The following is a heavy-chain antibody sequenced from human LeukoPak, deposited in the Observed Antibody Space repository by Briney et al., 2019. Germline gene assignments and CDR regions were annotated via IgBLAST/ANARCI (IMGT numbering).Heavy chain of an antibody. V-gene: IGHV3-30*18. CDR2: ISYDGSNK. J-gene: IGHJ4*02. Sequence: PGGSLRLSCAASGFTFSRYGMHWVRRAPGKGLEWVAVISYDGSNKYYADSVKGRFTISSDNSKNTLYLQMNSLRPEDTAVYNCAKSGSYSGYDVGVYFDYWGQGTLVTVSS. D-gene: IGHD5-12*01. CDR3: AKSGSYSGYDVGVYFDY. CDR1: GFTFSRYG.